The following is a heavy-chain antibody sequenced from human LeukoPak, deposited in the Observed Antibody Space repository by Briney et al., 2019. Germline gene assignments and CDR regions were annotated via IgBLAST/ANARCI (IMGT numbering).Heavy chain of an antibody. Sequence: SETLSLTCTVSGGSISSSIYYWAWIRQPPGKGPEWSGSINYGGTTYYHPSLKSRVTMSVDTSKNQFSLKLTSVTAADTAVYYCARPGGPVDPWGQGTLVTVSS. CDR3: ARPGGPVDP. J-gene: IGHJ5*02. D-gene: IGHD3-10*01. V-gene: IGHV4-39*01. CDR2: INYGGTT. CDR1: GGSISSSIYY.